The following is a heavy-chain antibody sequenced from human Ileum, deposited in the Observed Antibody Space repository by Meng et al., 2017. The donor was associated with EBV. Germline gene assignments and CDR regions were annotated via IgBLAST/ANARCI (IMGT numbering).Heavy chain of an antibody. D-gene: IGHD3-10*01. V-gene: IGHV3-53*01. CDR3: AKDPGYGLGIDYEGGY. CDR1: GFEISNHS. CDR2: ISSGDST. J-gene: IGHJ4*02. Sequence: EQRVVSGGGVIERGGCMGLSWADSGFEISNHSMGWVRQAPGKGLEGVSDISSGDSTYYADCVTGRFTISRDNSKNTLYLQMNSLRAEDTAVYHCAKDPGYGLGIDYEGGYWGKGTLVTVSS.